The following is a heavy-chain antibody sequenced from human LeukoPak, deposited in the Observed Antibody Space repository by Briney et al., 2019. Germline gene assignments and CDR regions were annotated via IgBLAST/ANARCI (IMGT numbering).Heavy chain of an antibody. CDR3: AHGTMYQLDS. CDR2: INQDGTEK. CDR1: GFPFSTYW. Sequence: GGSLRLSCAASGFPFSTYWMSWVRQAPGKGLEWVANINQDGTEKYYVDSVKGRFTISRDYAKNSLYLQMNSLRAEDTALYYCAHGTMYQLDSWGQGTLVTVSS. V-gene: IGHV3-7*03. D-gene: IGHD2-2*01. J-gene: IGHJ4*02.